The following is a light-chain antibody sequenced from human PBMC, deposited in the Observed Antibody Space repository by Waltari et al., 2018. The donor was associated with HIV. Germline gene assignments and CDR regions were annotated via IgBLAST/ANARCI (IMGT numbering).Light chain of an antibody. V-gene: IGKV1-39*01. CDR3: QQSSVTPLT. CDR2: GAF. Sequence: IQMTQSPSSLSASMGDRVSISCRASENIEKYLNWYQQRPGQAPKLLIHGAFNLQTGVPSRFSAGGSGADFTLTITNLQPEDVALYFCQQSSVTPLTFGGGTRVDIK. J-gene: IGKJ4*01. CDR1: ENIEKY.